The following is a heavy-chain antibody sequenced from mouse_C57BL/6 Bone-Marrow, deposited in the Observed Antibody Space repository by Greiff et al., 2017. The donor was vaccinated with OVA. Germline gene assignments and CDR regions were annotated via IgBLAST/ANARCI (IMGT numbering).Heavy chain of an antibody. Sequence: VQLQQSGPELVKPGASVKISCKASGYAFSSSWMNWVKQRPGKGLEWIGRIYPGDGDTNYNGKFTGKATLTADTSSSTAYMQLSSRTSEDSAVYFCGGTRGAYYSSYDWFAYWGKGTLVTVSA. CDR1: GYAFSSSW. CDR2: IYPGDGDT. V-gene: IGHV1-82*01. CDR3: GGTRGAYYSSYDWFAY. J-gene: IGHJ3*01. D-gene: IGHD2-5*01.